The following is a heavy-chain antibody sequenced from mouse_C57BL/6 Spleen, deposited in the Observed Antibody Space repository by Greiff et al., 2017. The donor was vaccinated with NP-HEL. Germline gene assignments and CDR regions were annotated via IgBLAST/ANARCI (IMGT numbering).Heavy chain of an antibody. V-gene: IGHV1-66*01. CDR1: GYSFTSYY. J-gene: IGHJ2*01. D-gene: IGHD2-5*01. Sequence: VQLQQSGPELVKPGASVKISCKASGYSFTSYYIHWVKQRPGQGLEWIGWIYPGSGNTKYNEKFKGKATLTADTSSSTAYMQLSSLTSGDSAVYYCAREDYSNHFDYWGQGTTLTVSS. CDR2: IYPGSGNT. CDR3: AREDYSNHFDY.